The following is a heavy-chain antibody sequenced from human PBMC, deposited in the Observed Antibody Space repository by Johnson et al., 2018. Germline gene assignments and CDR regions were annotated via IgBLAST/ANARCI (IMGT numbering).Heavy chain of an antibody. Sequence: QVQLQESGPGLVKPSETLSLTCTVAHGSIHSTNYFWGWVRQPPGKWLEWVGTIHYSGSTYYNPSLESRVTMSVDTSKNQFSLGLTSVTAADTAVYYCARHPVYRIRYFDWPHIDFWGQGILVTVSS. D-gene: IGHD3-9*01. CDR3: ARHPVYRIRYFDWPHIDF. CDR1: HGSIHSTNYF. V-gene: IGHV4-39*01. CDR2: IHYSGST. J-gene: IGHJ4*02.